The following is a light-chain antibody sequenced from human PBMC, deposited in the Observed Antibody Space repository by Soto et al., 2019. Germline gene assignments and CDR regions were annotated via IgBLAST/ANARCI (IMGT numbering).Light chain of an antibody. Sequence: IQMNKSPSTLSASVGDRVTITCRASQSISSWLAWYQQKPGKAPKLLIYDASSLESGVPSRFSGSGSGTEFTLTISSLQPDDFATYYCQQYNSYLITFGQGTRLEIK. J-gene: IGKJ5*01. CDR3: QQYNSYLIT. CDR1: QSISSW. CDR2: DAS. V-gene: IGKV1-5*01.